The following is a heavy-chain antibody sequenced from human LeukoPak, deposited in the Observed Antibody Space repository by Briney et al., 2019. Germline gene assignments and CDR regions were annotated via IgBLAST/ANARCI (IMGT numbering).Heavy chain of an antibody. CDR1: GCRFSSYG. J-gene: IGHJ4*02. CDR2: ITGSGGNT. Sequence: GGSLRLSCAASGCRFSSYGMSWVRQGPGKGLEWVSTITGSGGNTDYADSVKGRFTISRDNSKNTLYLQMHSLRAEDPAVYYCAVDWYDSSGYGTFDYWGQGTLVTVSS. V-gene: IGHV3-23*01. D-gene: IGHD3-22*01. CDR3: AVDWYDSSGYGTFDY.